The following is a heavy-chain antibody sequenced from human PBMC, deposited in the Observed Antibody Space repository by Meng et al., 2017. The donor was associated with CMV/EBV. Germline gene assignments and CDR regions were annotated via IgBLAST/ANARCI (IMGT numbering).Heavy chain of an antibody. V-gene: IGHV4-34*01. D-gene: IGHD5-18*01. Sequence: SETLSLTCAVYGGSFSGYYWSWIRQPPGKGLEWIGEINHSGSTNYNPSLKSRVTISVDTSKNQFSLKLSSVTAADTAVYHCARASYGRSPFYYWGQGTLVTVSS. CDR3: ARASYGRSPFYY. J-gene: IGHJ4*02. CDR1: GGSFSGYY. CDR2: INHSGST.